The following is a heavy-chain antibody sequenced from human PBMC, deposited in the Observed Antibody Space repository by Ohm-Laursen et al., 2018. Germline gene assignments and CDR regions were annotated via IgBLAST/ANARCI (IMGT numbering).Heavy chain of an antibody. CDR2: IGGSGGST. J-gene: IGHJ4*02. D-gene: IGHD6-13*01. CDR1: GFTFSSYA. V-gene: IGHV3-23*01. CDR3: ARGLSDISAAVISY. Sequence: SLRLSCAASGFTFSSYAMSWVRQAPGKGLEWVSAIGGSGGSTYYADSVKGRFTISRDKSKNTLYLHMNSLRAEDTAVYYCARGLSDISAAVISYWGQGTLVTVSS.